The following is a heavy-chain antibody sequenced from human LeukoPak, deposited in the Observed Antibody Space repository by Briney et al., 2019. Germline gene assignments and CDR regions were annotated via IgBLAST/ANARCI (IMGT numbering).Heavy chain of an antibody. Sequence: SQTLSLTCTLSGGSLSSGGYYWSWIRQHPGKGLEWIGYIYYSGSIYYNPSLKSRVTISVDTSKNQFSLKLSSVTAADAAVYYCARGWTAMVNFDYWGQGTLVTVSS. CDR3: ARGWTAMVNFDY. D-gene: IGHD5-18*01. CDR2: IYYSGSI. J-gene: IGHJ4*02. CDR1: GGSLSSGGYY. V-gene: IGHV4-31*03.